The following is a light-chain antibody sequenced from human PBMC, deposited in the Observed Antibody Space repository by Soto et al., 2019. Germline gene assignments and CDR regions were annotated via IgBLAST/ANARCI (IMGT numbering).Light chain of an antibody. CDR3: QTWGTGVQV. CDR1: SGHTTYA. J-gene: IGLJ3*02. CDR2: VNGDGRH. Sequence: QLVLTQSPSASASLGASVKLTCTLNSGHTTYAIAWHQQQPEKGPRYLMKVNGDGRHNKGDGIPDRFSGSSSGAERYLTIPSLLSEDEGDYYCQTWGTGVQVFGGGTKLTVL. V-gene: IGLV4-69*01.